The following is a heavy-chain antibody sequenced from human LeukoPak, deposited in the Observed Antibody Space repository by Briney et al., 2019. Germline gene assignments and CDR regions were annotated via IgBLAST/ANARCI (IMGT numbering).Heavy chain of an antibody. Sequence: GGSLRLSCAASGFIFSSYSMNWVRQAPGKGLEWVSSISSSSSYIYYADSVKGRFTISRDNAKNSLYLQMNSLRAEDTAVYYCARDVDSKDAFDIWGQGTMVTVSS. J-gene: IGHJ3*02. V-gene: IGHV3-21*01. D-gene: IGHD3-22*01. CDR3: ARDVDSKDAFDI. CDR1: GFIFSSYS. CDR2: ISSSSSYI.